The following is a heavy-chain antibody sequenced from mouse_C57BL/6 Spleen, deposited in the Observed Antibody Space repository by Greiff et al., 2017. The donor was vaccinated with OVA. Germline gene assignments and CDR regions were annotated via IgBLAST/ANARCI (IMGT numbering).Heavy chain of an antibody. J-gene: IGHJ2*01. CDR2: ISYDGSN. D-gene: IGHD2-4*01. CDR3: ARGGYDYAQDE. V-gene: IGHV3-6*01. Sequence: DVQLQESGPGLVKPSQSLSLTCSVTGYSITSGYYWNWIRQFPGNKLEWMGYISYDGSNNYNPSLKNRISITRDTSKNQFFLKLNSVTTEDTATYYCARGGYDYAQDEWGQGTTLTVSS. CDR1: GYSITSGYY.